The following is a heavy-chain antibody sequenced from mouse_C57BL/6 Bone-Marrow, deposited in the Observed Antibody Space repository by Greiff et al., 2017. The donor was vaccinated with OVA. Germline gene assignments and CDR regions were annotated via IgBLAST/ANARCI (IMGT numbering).Heavy chain of an antibody. CDR2: IDPSDSYT. CDR3: ARQLGQGAMDY. CDR1: GYTFTSYW. V-gene: IGHV1-50*01. J-gene: IGHJ4*01. Sequence: VQLQQPGAELVKPGASVKLSCKASGYTFTSYWMQWVKQRPGQGLEWIGEIDPSDSYTNYNQKIKGKATLTVDTSSSTASMQTSSLTSEAAAVYYCARQLGQGAMDYWGQGTSVTVSS. D-gene: IGHD4-1*02.